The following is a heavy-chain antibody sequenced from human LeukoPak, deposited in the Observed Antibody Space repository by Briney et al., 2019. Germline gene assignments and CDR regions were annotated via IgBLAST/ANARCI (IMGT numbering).Heavy chain of an antibody. D-gene: IGHD3-3*01. V-gene: IGHV4-59*08. CDR1: GGSISSYY. J-gene: IGHJ6*02. Sequence: SETLSLTCTVSGGSISSYYWSWIRQPPGKGLEWIGYIYYSGSTNYNPSLKSRVTISVDTSKNQFSLKLSSVTAADTAVYYCARRTEWPYYYSMDVWGQGTTVTVSS. CDR2: IYYSGST. CDR3: ARRTEWPYYYSMDV.